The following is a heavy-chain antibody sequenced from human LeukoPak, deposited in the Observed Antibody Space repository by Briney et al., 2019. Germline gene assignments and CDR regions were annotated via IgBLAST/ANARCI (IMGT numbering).Heavy chain of an antibody. Sequence: ASVKVSCKASGYTFTGYYMHWVRQAPGQGLEWMGGIIPFFGTANYAQKFQGRVTITADKSTSTAYMELSSLRSEDTAVYYCASSAVEMATTPRYWYFDLWGRGTLVTVSS. CDR3: ASSAVEMATTPRYWYFDL. CDR1: GYTFTGYY. CDR2: IIPFFGTA. V-gene: IGHV1-69*06. D-gene: IGHD5-24*01. J-gene: IGHJ2*01.